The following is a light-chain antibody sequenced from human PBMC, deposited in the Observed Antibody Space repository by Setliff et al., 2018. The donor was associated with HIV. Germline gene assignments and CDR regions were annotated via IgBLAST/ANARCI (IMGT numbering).Light chain of an antibody. J-gene: IGLJ1*01. CDR1: KIGSKS. CDR3: QVWDYSGHPYV. Sequence: SYELTQPPSVSVAPGETARITCGGNKIGSKSVHWYQQKPGQAPVLVVHDDNDRPSGIPEQFSGSNSGNTATLTISRVEAGDEADYYCQVWDYSGHPYVFGTGTKVTVL. V-gene: IGLV3-21*02. CDR2: DDN.